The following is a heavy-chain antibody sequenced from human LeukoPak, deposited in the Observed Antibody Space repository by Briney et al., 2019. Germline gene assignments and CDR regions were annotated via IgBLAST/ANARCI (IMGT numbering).Heavy chain of an antibody. J-gene: IGHJ5*02. CDR2: INHSGST. V-gene: IGHV4-34*01. CDR1: GGSFSGSY. CDR3: ARAAVWWNWFGP. D-gene: IGHD1-26*01. Sequence: PSETLSLTWALDGGSFSGSYCSSIRQPPGKGLGWNGEINHSGSTNYNPPLKSRVTLSEDTSQNQFSLKQPALSAAGTALIFLARAAVWWNWFGPWGQGTLVPVSS.